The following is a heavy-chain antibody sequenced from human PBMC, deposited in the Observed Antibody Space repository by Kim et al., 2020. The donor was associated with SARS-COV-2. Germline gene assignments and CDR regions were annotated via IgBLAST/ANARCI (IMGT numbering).Heavy chain of an antibody. CDR1: GGSIRSSSYY. Sequence: LSLTCTVSGGSIRSSSYYWGWIRQPPGKGLEWIGSIYYSGSTYYNPSLKSRVTISVDTSKNQFSLKLSSVTAAATAVYYCARKTYDFWSGPNWFDPWGQGTLVTVSS. J-gene: IGHJ5*02. V-gene: IGHV4-39*01. CDR3: ARKTYDFWSGPNWFDP. CDR2: IYYSGST. D-gene: IGHD3-3*01.